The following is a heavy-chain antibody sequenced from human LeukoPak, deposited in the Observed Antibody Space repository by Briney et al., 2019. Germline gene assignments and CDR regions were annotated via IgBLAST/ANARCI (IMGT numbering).Heavy chain of an antibody. CDR2: LSESGGT. D-gene: IGHD3-10*01. CDR1: GGSISSGGYF. Sequence: QPSQTLSLTCTVSGGSISSGGYFWSWIRQVPGKGLEWIAELSESGGTNYNPSLKSRVTISVDTSKNQFSLNLTSVTAADTAIYYCARAPGGVFDFWGQGALVTVSS. V-gene: IGHV4-31*03. CDR3: ARAPGGVFDF. J-gene: IGHJ4*02.